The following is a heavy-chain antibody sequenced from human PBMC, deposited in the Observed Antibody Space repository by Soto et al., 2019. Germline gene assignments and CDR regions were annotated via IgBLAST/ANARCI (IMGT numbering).Heavy chain of an antibody. CDR3: ARQRTTVVTQAYFDH. J-gene: IGHJ4*02. V-gene: IGHV4-39*01. D-gene: IGHD2-21*02. Sequence: SETLSLTCTVSGESISSSSYYWGWIRQPPGKGLEWIGSIYYSGRTYYNPSFKSRVTISIDTSKNQFSLKLSSVTATDTAVYYCARQRTTVVTQAYFDHWGQGALVTVSS. CDR2: IYYSGRT. CDR1: GESISSSSYY.